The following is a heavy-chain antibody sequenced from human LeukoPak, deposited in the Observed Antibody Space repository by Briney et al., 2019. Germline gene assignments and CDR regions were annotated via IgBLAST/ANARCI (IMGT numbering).Heavy chain of an antibody. D-gene: IGHD6-19*01. J-gene: IGHJ4*02. CDR3: AKLMEGSGWYYFDY. CDR1: GFTFSRYF. V-gene: IGHV3-21*04. Sequence: GGSLRLSCVDSGFTFSRYFMNWVRQAPGKGLEWVSSISSSTLDTYYADSVKGRFTISRDNAENPLYLQMNSLRAEDTAVYYCAKLMEGSGWYYFDYWGQGTLVTVSS. CDR2: ISSSTLDT.